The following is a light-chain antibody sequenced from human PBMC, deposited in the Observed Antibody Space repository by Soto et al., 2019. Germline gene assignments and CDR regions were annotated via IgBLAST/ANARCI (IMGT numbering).Light chain of an antibody. J-gene: IGKJ4*01. V-gene: IGKV4-1*01. CDR1: QSVLHSSNNKNY. CDR2: WAS. CDR3: QQYYSPPLT. Sequence: DIVMTQSPDSLAVSLGERASINCKSSQSVLHSSNNKNYLTWYQQKPGQPPKLLIYWASTRESGVPDRFSGRGSGTDFTLTTSSLQAEDVAVYYCQQYYSPPLTFGGGTKVEIK.